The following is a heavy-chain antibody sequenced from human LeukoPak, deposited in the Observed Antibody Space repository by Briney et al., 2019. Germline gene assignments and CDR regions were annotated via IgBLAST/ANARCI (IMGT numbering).Heavy chain of an antibody. V-gene: IGHV4-59*08. CDR3: ARQGRSADAFDI. CDR2: IYYDGTT. D-gene: IGHD2-15*01. CDR1: GGSVSSYY. J-gene: IGHJ3*02. Sequence: SETLSLTCTVSGGSVSSYYWSWIRQPPGKGLEWIGYIYYDGTTNYNPSLKSRVTISVDMSKNHFSLKLNSVTAADTAVYYCARQGRSADAFDIWGQGAMVTVSS.